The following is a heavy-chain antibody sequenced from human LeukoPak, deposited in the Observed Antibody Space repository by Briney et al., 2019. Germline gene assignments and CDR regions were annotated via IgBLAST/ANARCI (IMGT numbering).Heavy chain of an antibody. J-gene: IGHJ5*02. CDR2: IYYSGST. D-gene: IGHD2-15*01. Sequence: SETLSLTCTVSGGSISSSSYYWGWIRQPPGKGLEWIGSIYYSGSTYYSPSLKSRVTISVDTSKNQFSLKLSSVTAADTAVYYCARDICSGGSCPYRNNWFDPWGQGALVTVSS. CDR3: ARDICSGGSCPYRNNWFDP. CDR1: GGSISSSSYY. V-gene: IGHV4-39*07.